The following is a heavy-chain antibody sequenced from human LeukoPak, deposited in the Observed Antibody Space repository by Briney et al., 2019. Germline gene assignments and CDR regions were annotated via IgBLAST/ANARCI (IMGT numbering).Heavy chain of an antibody. V-gene: IGHV3-11*01. CDR1: GGSISSGGYY. J-gene: IGHJ2*01. D-gene: IGHD6-13*01. CDR2: ISSSGSTI. CDR3: ARARIEAVWYFDF. Sequence: LSLTCTVSGGSISSGGYYWSWIRQPPGKGLEWVSYISSSGSTIFYADSVKGRFAISRDNAKNSLYLQMNSLRAEDTAVYYCARARIEAVWYFDFWGRGTLVTVSS.